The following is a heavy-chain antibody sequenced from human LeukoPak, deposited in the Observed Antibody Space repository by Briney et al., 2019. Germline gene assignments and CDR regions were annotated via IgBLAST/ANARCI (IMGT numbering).Heavy chain of an antibody. V-gene: IGHV3-64D*06. CDR3: VRDLT. CDR2: ITSDGRST. CDR1: GFTFSASA. Sequence: GGSLRLSCSASGFTFSASAMHWVRQAPGKGPQFVSAITSDGRSTYYADSVRGRFTISRDNSENTLYLQMSSVRPEDTAVYCCVRDLTWGQGTLVTVSS. J-gene: IGHJ4*02. D-gene: IGHD4/OR15-4a*01.